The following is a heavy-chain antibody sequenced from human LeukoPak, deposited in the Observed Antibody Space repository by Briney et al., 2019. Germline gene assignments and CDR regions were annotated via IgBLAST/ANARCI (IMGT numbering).Heavy chain of an antibody. Sequence: PSETLSLTCTVSGGSISSYYWSWIRQPAGKGLEWIGRIYTSGSTNYNPSLKSRVSISVDTSKNQFSLKLSSVTAADTAVYYCARHSCSTSTCTGFYGMDVWGQGTSVTVSS. CDR2: IYTSGST. CDR1: GGSISSYY. D-gene: IGHD2-2*01. J-gene: IGHJ6*02. CDR3: ARHSCSTSTCTGFYGMDV. V-gene: IGHV4-4*07.